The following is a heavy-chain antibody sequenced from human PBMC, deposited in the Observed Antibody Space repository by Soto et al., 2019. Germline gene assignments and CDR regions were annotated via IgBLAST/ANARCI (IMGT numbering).Heavy chain of an antibody. J-gene: IGHJ5*02. D-gene: IGHD6-13*01. CDR3: ASSIAAAGTFMAHWFDP. V-gene: IGHV1-69*02. CDR2: IIPILGIA. CDR1: GGTFSSYT. Sequence: GASVKVSCKASGGTFSSYTISWVRQAPGQGLEWVGRIIPILGIANYAQKFQGRVTITADKSTSTAYMELSSLRSGDTAVYYCASSIAAAGTFMAHWFDPWGQGTLVTVSS.